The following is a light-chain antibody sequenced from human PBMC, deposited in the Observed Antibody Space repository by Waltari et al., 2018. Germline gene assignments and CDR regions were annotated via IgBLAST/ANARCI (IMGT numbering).Light chain of an antibody. V-gene: IGKV3-15*01. CDR1: PSISRN. CDR3: QQYNNWPPFT. J-gene: IGKJ3*01. CDR2: DAS. Sequence: ELVMTQSPVTLSLSPGERATLSCRASPSISRNLAWYQQKPGQAPRPLIDDASTRAAGIPARFSGSGSGTEFTLTIDSLQSEDFAVYYCQQYNNWPPFTFGPGTKVDIK.